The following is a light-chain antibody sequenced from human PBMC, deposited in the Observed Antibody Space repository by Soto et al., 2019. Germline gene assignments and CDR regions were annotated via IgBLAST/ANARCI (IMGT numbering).Light chain of an antibody. J-gene: IGKJ1*01. CDR1: QSVSSSY. Sequence: EIVLTQSPGTLSLSPGERATLSCRASQSVSSSYLAWYQQKPGQAPRPLIYGASSRAIGIPDRFSGSGSGTDFTLTISRLEPEDFAVYYCQQYGSSPWTFGQGTNVEI. V-gene: IGKV3-20*01. CDR2: GAS. CDR3: QQYGSSPWT.